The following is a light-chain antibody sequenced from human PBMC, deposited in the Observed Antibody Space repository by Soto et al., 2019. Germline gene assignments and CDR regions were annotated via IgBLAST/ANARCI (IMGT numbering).Light chain of an antibody. V-gene: IGKV1-5*01. CDR3: QQYNSYLYT. CDR2: DAS. Sequence: DIQMTQSPSTLSPSVGDTVTIACRASQSVSNSLAWYQQKPGKAPDLLIYDASTLESGVPSRFSGSGSGTEFPLTISSLQPDDFATYYCQQYNSYLYTFGQGTKLEIQ. J-gene: IGKJ2*01. CDR1: QSVSNS.